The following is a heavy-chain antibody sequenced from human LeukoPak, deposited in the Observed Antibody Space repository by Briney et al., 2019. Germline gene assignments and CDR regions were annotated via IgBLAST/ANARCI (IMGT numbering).Heavy chain of an antibody. CDR1: GGSISSGDYY. CDR2: IYYSGST. D-gene: IGHD6-25*01. CDR3: ARFLRRESSAGY. V-gene: IGHV4-30-4*01. J-gene: IGHJ4*02. Sequence: SETLSLTCTVSGGSISSGDYYWSWIRQPPGRGLEWIGYIYYSGSTCYNPSLKSRVTTSIDTSKNQFSLKLSSVTAADTAVYYCARFLRRESSAGYWGQGTLVTVSS.